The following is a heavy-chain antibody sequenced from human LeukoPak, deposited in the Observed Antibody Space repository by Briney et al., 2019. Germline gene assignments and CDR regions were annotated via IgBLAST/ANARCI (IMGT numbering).Heavy chain of an antibody. CDR2: INPNSGGT. V-gene: IGHV1-2*02. Sequence: ASVKVSCKASGGTFSSYAISWVRQAPGQGLEWMGWINPNSGGTNYAQKFQGRVTMTRDTSISTAYMELSRLRSDDTAVYYCARDGGLDYWGQGTLVTVSS. CDR1: GGTFSSYA. CDR3: ARDGGLDY. D-gene: IGHD2-15*01. J-gene: IGHJ4*02.